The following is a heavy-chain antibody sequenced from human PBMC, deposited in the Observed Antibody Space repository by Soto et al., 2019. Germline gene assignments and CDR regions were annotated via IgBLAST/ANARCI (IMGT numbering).Heavy chain of an antibody. V-gene: IGHV3-23*01. D-gene: IGHD1-1*01. CDR3: AKLMTDNSTL. Sequence: GGSLRLSCVASGIAFSSQALSWVRQAPGKGLEWVSAISVSGGSTYYADSVRGRFSISRDNSKSTLYLQMSSLRAEDTAIYYCAKLMTDNSTLWGQGTLVTVSS. CDR1: GIAFSSQA. J-gene: IGHJ4*02. CDR2: ISVSGGST.